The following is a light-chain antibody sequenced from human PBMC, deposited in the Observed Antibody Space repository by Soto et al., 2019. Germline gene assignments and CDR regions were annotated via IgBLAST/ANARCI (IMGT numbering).Light chain of an antibody. V-gene: IGKV3-11*01. CDR3: QQRSNWPPT. CDR2: DAS. J-gene: IGKJ1*01. Sequence: EIVLTQSPATLSLSPGERATLSCRASQSVGRNLAWYQQKPGQAPRLLIYDASNRATGIPARFSGGGSGTDFTLTISSLEPEDFAVYYCQQRSNWPPTFGQWTKVEI. CDR1: QSVGRN.